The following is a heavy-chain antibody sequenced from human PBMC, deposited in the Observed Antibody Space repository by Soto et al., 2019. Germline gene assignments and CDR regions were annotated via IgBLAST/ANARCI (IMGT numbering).Heavy chain of an antibody. CDR3: ANEFRWELRLSHPYYKSGMEV. V-gene: IGHV3-30*18. CDR1: EFTFRSYG. Sequence: GGSLRLSCAASEFTFRSYGMHLVRQAPGKGLEWVALMSFDGSNKYYADSVRGRFTISSDKSKSTLYPQMDILRPEDTAVYYCANEFRWELRLSHPYYKSGMEVWGQGTTVTVSS. D-gene: IGHD3-3*01. CDR2: MSFDGSNK. J-gene: IGHJ6*01.